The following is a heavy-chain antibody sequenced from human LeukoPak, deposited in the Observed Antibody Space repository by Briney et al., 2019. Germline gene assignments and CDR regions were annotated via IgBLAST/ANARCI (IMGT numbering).Heavy chain of an antibody. CDR1: GYTISSGYY. CDR2: IYYSDST. CDR3: ARPGPRGLRYFDWLLDY. D-gene: IGHD3-9*01. V-gene: IGHV4-38-2*01. Sequence: SETLSLTCDVSGYTISSGYYWGWIRQPPRKGLEWIGNIYYSDSTYYNPSLRGRATISVDTSKNQFSLKLTSVTAADTAVYNCARPGPRGLRYFDWLLDYWGQGTLVTVSS. J-gene: IGHJ4*02.